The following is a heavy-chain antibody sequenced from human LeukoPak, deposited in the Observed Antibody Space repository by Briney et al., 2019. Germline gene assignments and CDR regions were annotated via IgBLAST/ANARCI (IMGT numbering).Heavy chain of an antibody. Sequence: GRSLRLSCAASGFTFSSYGMHWVRQAPGKGLEWVAVISYDGSNKYYADSVKGRFTISRDNSKNTLYLQMNSLRVEDTAVYYCAKDGADILTGYNYFDYWGQGTLVTVSS. J-gene: IGHJ4*02. CDR1: GFTFSSYG. D-gene: IGHD3-9*01. CDR3: AKDGADILTGYNYFDY. V-gene: IGHV3-30*18. CDR2: ISYDGSNK.